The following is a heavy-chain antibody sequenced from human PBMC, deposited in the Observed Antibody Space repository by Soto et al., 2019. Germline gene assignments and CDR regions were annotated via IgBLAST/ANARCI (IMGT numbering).Heavy chain of an antibody. CDR3: ARSALKGSSRPDY. CDR1: GFTFNDYY. D-gene: IGHD6-13*01. Sequence: TGGSLRLSCAASGFTFNDYYMNWIRQAPGKGLEWVSYISNTNSYTNYADSVKGRFTISRDNAKSSLYLQMNSLRAEDTAVYYCARSALKGSSRPDYWGQGTLVTVSS. CDR2: ISNTNSYT. J-gene: IGHJ4*02. V-gene: IGHV3-11*06.